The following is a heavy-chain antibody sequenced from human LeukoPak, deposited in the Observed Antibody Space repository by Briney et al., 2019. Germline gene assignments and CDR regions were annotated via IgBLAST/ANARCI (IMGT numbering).Heavy chain of an antibody. D-gene: IGHD3-22*01. J-gene: IGHJ4*02. Sequence: GGSLRLSCAASGFTFSSYAMHWVRQAPGKGLEYVSAISSNGGSTYYANSVKGRFTISRDNFKNTLYLQMGSLRAEDMAVYYCARVMNYYDSSGYSLDYWGQGTLVTVSS. CDR3: ARVMNYYDSSGYSLDY. CDR2: ISSNGGST. CDR1: GFTFSSYA. V-gene: IGHV3-64*01.